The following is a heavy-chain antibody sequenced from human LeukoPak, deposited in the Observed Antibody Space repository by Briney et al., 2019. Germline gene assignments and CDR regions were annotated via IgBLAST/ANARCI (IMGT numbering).Heavy chain of an antibody. CDR1: GFTFSTYG. CDR3: AKDLFACSSTSCYSQSH. D-gene: IGHD2-2*01. CDR2: ISGSGGFT. J-gene: IGHJ4*02. Sequence: GGSLRLSCPASGFTFSTYGMSWVGQAPGKGLEWVSAISGSGGFTYYADSVKGRFTISRDNSKHTLYLQMNSLRAEDTAVYYCAKDLFACSSTSCYSQSHWGQGTLVTVSS. V-gene: IGHV3-23*01.